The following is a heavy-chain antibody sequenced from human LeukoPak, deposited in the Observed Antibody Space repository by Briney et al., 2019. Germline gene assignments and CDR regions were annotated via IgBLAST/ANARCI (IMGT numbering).Heavy chain of an antibody. Sequence: PSETLSLTCTVSGGSISSSSYYWGWIRQPPGKGLEWIGSIYYSGSTYYNPSLKSRVTISVDTSKNQFSLKLSSVTAADTAVYCCAREAGPIYFYYMDVWGKGTTVTVSS. CDR2: IYYSGST. CDR1: GGSISSSSYY. CDR3: AREAGPIYFYYMDV. V-gene: IGHV4-39*07. J-gene: IGHJ6*03.